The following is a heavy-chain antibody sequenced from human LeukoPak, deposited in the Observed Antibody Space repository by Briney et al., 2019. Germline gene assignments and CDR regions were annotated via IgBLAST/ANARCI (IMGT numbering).Heavy chain of an antibody. CDR2: IYHSGST. Sequence: SETLSLTCAVPGYSISSGYYWGWIRQPPGKGLEWIGSIYHSGSTYYNPSLKSRVTISVDTSKNQFSLKLSSVTAADTAVYYCARLRLWEGSSPEEYWGQGTLVTVSS. CDR1: GYSISSGYY. J-gene: IGHJ4*02. D-gene: IGHD6-6*01. V-gene: IGHV4-38-2*01. CDR3: ARLRLWEGSSPEEY.